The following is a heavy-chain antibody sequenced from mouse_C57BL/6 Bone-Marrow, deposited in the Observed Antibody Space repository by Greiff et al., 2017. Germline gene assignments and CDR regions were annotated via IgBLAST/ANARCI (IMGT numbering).Heavy chain of an antibody. V-gene: IGHV5-9*01. Sequence: EVQGVESGGGLVKPGGSLKLSCAASGFTFSSYTMSWVRQTPEKRLVWVATISGGGGNTYYPDSVKGRFTISRDNAKNTLYLQMSSLRSEDTALYYCARRGALTTVVATPYYYAMDYWGQGTSVTVSS. J-gene: IGHJ4*01. CDR3: ARRGALTTVVATPYYYAMDY. D-gene: IGHD1-1*01. CDR2: ISGGGGNT. CDR1: GFTFSSYT.